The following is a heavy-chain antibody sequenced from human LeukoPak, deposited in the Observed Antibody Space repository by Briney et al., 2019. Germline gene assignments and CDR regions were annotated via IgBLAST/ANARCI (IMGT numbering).Heavy chain of an antibody. Sequence: PGRSLRLSCSASGFTFSGYGMHWVRQAPGKGLEWVAVISYDASNKYYADSVKGRFTISRDNSKNTLYLQMNNLRAEDTAVYYCAKDYLNFDYWGQGTLVTVSS. CDR2: ISYDASNK. V-gene: IGHV3-30*18. CDR1: GFTFSGYG. CDR3: AKDYLNFDY. J-gene: IGHJ4*02.